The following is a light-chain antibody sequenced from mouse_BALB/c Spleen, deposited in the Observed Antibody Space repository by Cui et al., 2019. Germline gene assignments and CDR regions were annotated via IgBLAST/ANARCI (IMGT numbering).Light chain of an antibody. Sequence: DIQMTQPPSSLSASLGDRVTISCRASQDISNYLDRYQQKPERTVNRLIDYTSRLQSGLPARLSGSGSGTDYSLTISNLEQEDMATYVCQKDNTLLTFGSGTKLEIK. CDR2: YTS. V-gene: IGKV10-96*01. CDR3: QKDNTLLT. J-gene: IGKJ4*01. CDR1: QDISNY.